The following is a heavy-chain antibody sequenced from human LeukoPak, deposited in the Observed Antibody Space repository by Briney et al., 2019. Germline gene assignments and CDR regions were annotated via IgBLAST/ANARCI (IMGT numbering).Heavy chain of an antibody. D-gene: IGHD3-10*01. CDR1: GSSFTSYW. Sequence: GESLKISCKGSGSSFTSYWTGWVRQMPGKGLEWMGIIYPGDSDTRYSPSFQGQVTISADKSISTAYLQWSSLKASDTAMYYCARLSMVRGVIRRIDYWGQGTLVTVSS. J-gene: IGHJ4*02. CDR3: ARLSMVRGVIRRIDY. V-gene: IGHV5-51*01. CDR2: IYPGDSDT.